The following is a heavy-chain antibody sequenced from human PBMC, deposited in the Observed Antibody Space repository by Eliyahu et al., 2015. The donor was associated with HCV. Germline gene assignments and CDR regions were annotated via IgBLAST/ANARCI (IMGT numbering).Heavy chain of an antibody. CDR2: IYYSGST. J-gene: IGHJ3*01. Sequence: QVQLQESGPGLVKPSETLSLTCTVSGGSINIYXXSWIRQSPGKGLEWIGYIYYSGSTXYNPSLKSRVTISIDTSKSQFSLKLNSVTAADTAVYYCARWGNGSGNDYKSGRDVAHSFDVWGQGTMVTVSS. CDR1: GGSINIYX. V-gene: IGHV4-59*01. D-gene: IGHD3-10*01. CDR3: ARWGNGSGNDYKSGRDVAHSFDV.